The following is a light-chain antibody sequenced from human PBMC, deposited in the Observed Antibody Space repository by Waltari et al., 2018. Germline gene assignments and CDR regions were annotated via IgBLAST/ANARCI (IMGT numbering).Light chain of an antibody. CDR1: QSVKSS. V-gene: IGKV3-15*01. CDR3: KHYSWPPYS. Sequence: EILLTQSPATLSVSPGETATLSCRASQSVKSSLAWYQQKPGQAPRLLIYGGSAKATGPPARFSGFGSETEFTLTISSLQSEDFAVYYCKHYSWPPYSFGQGTNVEIK. CDR2: GGS. J-gene: IGKJ2*03.